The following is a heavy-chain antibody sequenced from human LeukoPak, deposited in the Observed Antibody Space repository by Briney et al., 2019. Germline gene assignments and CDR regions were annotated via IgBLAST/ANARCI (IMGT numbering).Heavy chain of an antibody. V-gene: IGHV4-59*01. J-gene: IGHJ6*03. CDR1: GGSISSYY. CDR2: IYYTGST. Sequence: KPSETLSLTCTVSGGSISSYYWSWIRQPPGMGLEWIGYIYYTGSTNYNPSLNSRVTISRDTSKNHFSLELSSVTAADTVVYFCARGRVSSSSWYSTYYYYFYMDVWGKGTTVTVSS. CDR3: ARGRVSSSSWYSTYYYYFYMDV. D-gene: IGHD6-13*01.